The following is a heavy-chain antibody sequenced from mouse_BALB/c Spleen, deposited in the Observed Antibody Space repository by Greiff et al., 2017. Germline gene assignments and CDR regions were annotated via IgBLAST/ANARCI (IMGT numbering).Heavy chain of an antibody. CDR1: GFTFSSYA. V-gene: IGHV5-9-4*01. J-gene: IGHJ4*01. CDR2: ISSGGSYT. Sequence: VKLMESGRGLVKPGGSLKLSCAASGFTFSSYAMSWVRQSPEKRLEWVAEISSGGSYTYYPDTVTGRFTISRDNAKNTLYLEMSSLRSEDTAMYYCARLHYYGSRGPMDYWGQGTSVTVSS. D-gene: IGHD1-1*01. CDR3: ARLHYYGSRGPMDY.